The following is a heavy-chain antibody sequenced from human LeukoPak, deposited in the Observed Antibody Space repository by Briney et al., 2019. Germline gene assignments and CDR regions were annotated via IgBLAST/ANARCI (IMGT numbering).Heavy chain of an antibody. Sequence: ASVKVSCKASGYTFTSYGISWGRQAPGQGLEWMGWISAYNGNTNYAQKLQGRVTITTDTSTSTDYMGLRSLRSDDTAVYYCAMYYYGSGPYWFDHWGQGTLVTVSS. J-gene: IGHJ5*02. CDR1: GYTFTSYG. CDR3: AMYYYGSGPYWFDH. D-gene: IGHD3-10*01. V-gene: IGHV1-18*01. CDR2: ISAYNGNT.